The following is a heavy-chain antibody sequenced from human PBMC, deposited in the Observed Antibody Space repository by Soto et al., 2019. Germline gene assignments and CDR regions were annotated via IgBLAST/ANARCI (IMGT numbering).Heavy chain of an antibody. J-gene: IGHJ4*02. Sequence: QVQLVESGGGVVQPGRSLRLSCAASGFTFSSYAMHWVRQAPGKGLAWVAVISYDGSNKYYADSVKGRFTISRDNSKNTLYLQMNSLRAEDTAVYYCARAEMYYFDYWGQGTLVTVSS. V-gene: IGHV3-30-3*01. CDR2: ISYDGSNK. CDR3: ARAEMYYFDY. CDR1: GFTFSSYA.